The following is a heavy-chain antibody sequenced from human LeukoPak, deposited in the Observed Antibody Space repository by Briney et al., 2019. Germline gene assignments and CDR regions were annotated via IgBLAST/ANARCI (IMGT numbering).Heavy chain of an antibody. CDR2: ISYDGSNK. J-gene: IGHJ4*02. Sequence: PGRSLSLSCAASGFTFSSYGMHWVSQAPGKGLEWVAVISYDGSNKYYADSVKGRFTVSRDNSKNTLYLQMNSLRAEDTAVYYCASPVPAAIWGQGTLVTVSS. D-gene: IGHD2-2*01. V-gene: IGHV3-30*03. CDR1: GFTFSSYG. CDR3: ASPVPAAI.